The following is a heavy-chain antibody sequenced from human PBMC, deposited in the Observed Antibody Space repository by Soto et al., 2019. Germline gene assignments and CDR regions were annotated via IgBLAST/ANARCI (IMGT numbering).Heavy chain of an antibody. CDR2: INHSGST. Sequence: SETLSLTCAVYGGSFSGYYWSWIRQPPGKGLEWIGEINHSGSTNYNPSLKSRVTISVDTSKNQSYLKRSSVTAADTAVYYCARGPHIIVVVPAAPRSGMDVWGQGTTVTVSS. J-gene: IGHJ6*02. CDR1: GGSFSGYY. D-gene: IGHD2-2*01. V-gene: IGHV4-34*01. CDR3: ARGPHIIVVVPAAPRSGMDV.